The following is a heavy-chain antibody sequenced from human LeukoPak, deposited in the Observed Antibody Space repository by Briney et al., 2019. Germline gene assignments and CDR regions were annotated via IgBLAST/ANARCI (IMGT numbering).Heavy chain of an antibody. CDR1: GGSISSYY. CDR3: ARATDLPAAFRYYFDY. Sequence: SETLSLTCTVSGGSISSYYWSWIRQPPGKGLEWIGYIYYSGSTNYNPSLKSRVTISVDTSKNQFSLKLSSVTAADTAVNYCARATDLPAAFRYYFDYWGQGTLVTVSS. V-gene: IGHV4-59*01. CDR2: IYYSGST. J-gene: IGHJ4*02. D-gene: IGHD2-2*01.